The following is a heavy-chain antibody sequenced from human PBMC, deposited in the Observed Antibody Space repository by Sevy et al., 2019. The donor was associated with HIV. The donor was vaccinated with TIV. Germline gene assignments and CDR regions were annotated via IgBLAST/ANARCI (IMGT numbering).Heavy chain of an antibody. CDR2: IYWDNDE. V-gene: IGHV2-5*02. CDR1: GFSLRTDGVG. D-gene: IGHD2-15*01. CDR3: AHSRREESCGGGSCYFFDY. Sequence: SGPTLVKPTQTLTLTCTFSGFSLRTDGVGVGWIRQPPGKALEWLALIYWDNDEHYSPSLKSRLTLTKDTSKDQVVLTLTIVDPVDTATYYCAHSRREESCGGGSCYFFDYWGQGTLVTVSS. J-gene: IGHJ4*02.